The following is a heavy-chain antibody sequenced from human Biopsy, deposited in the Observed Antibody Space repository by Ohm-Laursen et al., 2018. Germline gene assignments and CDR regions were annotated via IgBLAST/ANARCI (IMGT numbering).Heavy chain of an antibody. J-gene: IGHJ4*02. CDR1: GFTFSDYY. CDR3: ARDSTINTVTTADY. D-gene: IGHD4-11*01. Sequence: SLRLSCSATGFTFSDYYMSWIRQAPGKGLEWLAVIWYDGSNKYYGDSVQGRFTISRDNSKNTVYLQMNSLRAEDTAIYYCARDSTINTVTTADYWGQGTLVTVSS. V-gene: IGHV3-33*08. CDR2: IWYDGSNK.